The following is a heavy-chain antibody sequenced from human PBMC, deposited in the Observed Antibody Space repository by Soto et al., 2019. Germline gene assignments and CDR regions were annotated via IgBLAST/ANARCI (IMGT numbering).Heavy chain of an antibody. CDR2: IYYSGST. V-gene: IGHV4-59*08. CDR1: GGSISSYY. CDR3: ARRWGSTFDY. J-gene: IGHJ4*02. Sequence: QVQLQESGPGLVKPSETLSLTCTVSGGSISSYYWSWIRQPPGKGLECIGYIYYSGSTNYNPSLKSRVTISVDTSQNQFSLKLSSVTAADSDVYYCARRWGSTFDYWSQGTLVTVSS. D-gene: IGHD6-13*01.